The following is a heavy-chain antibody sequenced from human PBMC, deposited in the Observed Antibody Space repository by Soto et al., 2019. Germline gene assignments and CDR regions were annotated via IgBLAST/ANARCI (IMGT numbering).Heavy chain of an antibody. CDR2: ISGSGGST. Sequence: GGSLRLSCAASGFTFSSYAMSWVRQAPGKGLEWVSAISGSGGSTYYADSVKGRFTISRDNSKNTLYLQMNSLRAEDTAVYYCVYDSSGYGSDYWGQGTLVTVSS. J-gene: IGHJ4*02. CDR1: GFTFSSYA. D-gene: IGHD3-22*01. CDR3: VYDSSGYGSDY. V-gene: IGHV3-23*01.